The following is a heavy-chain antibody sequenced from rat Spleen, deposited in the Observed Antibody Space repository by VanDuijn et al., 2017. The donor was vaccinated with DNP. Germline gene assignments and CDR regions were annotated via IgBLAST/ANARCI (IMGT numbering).Heavy chain of an antibody. V-gene: IGHV3-3*01. CDR2: INSAGNT. CDR3: ARMHYGCDN. D-gene: IGHD1-11*01. J-gene: IGHJ2*01. CDR1: GYSITSSYR. Sequence: EVQLQESGPGLVKTSQSLSLTCSVTGYSITSSYRWNWIRKFPGNKLEWMGSINSAGNTHYNPSLKSRISITRDTSKNQFFLQVNSVTTEDTATYYCARMHYGCDNWGQGVMVTVSS.